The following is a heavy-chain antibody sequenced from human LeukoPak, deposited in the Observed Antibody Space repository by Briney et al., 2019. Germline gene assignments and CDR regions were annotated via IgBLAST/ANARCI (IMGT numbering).Heavy chain of an antibody. J-gene: IGHJ4*02. CDR1: GFTFSSYS. CDR2: ISSSSSTI. CDR3: AKAANWGSFDY. D-gene: IGHD7-27*01. Sequence: GGSLRLSRAASGFTFSSYSMNWVRQAPGKGLEWVSYISSSSSTIYYADSVKGRFTISRDNSKNTLYLQMNSLRAEDTAVYYCAKAANWGSFDYWGQGTLVTVSS. V-gene: IGHV3-48*01.